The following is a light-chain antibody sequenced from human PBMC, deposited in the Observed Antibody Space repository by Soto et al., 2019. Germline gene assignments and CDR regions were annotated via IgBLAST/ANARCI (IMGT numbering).Light chain of an antibody. CDR3: VQDLRTHPS. Sequence: DIVMTQSPLSLTVTPGEPASISCRSSLSPMPSNGYNSLYWYLQKPGQYPQLRIYLGSTRASGVPDRCSGSGSGADFTLNISGVEAEDVGVSYCVQDLRTHPSFGGRTKVEI. V-gene: IGKV2-28*01. CDR2: LGS. J-gene: IGKJ4*01. CDR1: LSPMPSNGYNS.